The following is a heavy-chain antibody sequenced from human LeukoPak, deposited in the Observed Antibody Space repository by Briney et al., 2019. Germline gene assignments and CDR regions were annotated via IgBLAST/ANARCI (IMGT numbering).Heavy chain of an antibody. D-gene: IGHD4-23*01. CDR2: ISSNGGST. J-gene: IGHJ5*02. V-gene: IGHV3-64*02. CDR3: ASKGAVNGGNWFDP. CDR1: GLSFSRYA. Sequence: GGSLRLSCAASGLSFSRYAMHWVRQAPGKGLEYVSAISSNGGSTYYADSVKGRFIISRDNSKNTLNLQMGSLRAEDMAVYYCASKGAVNGGNWFDPWGQGTLVTVSS.